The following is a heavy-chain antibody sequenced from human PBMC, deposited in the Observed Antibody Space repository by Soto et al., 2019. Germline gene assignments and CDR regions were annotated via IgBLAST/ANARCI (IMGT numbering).Heavy chain of an antibody. CDR1: GGSISSGGYS. V-gene: IGHV4-30-2*01. CDR3: ARDQLEGNWFDP. CDR2: IYHSGST. J-gene: IGHJ5*02. Sequence: QLQLQEYGSGLVRPSQTLSLTCAVSGGSISSGGYSRNWIRQPPGKGLEWIGYIYHSGSTLYKPSLKSRVTIPVDKSKNQFCQKMSSVTAADTAVYYCARDQLEGNWFDPWGQGTLVRVSS. D-gene: IGHD1-1*01.